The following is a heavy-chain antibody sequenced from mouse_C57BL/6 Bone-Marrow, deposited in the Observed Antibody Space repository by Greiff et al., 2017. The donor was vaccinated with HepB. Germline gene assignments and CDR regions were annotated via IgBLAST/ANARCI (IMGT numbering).Heavy chain of an antibody. V-gene: IGHV3-1*01. CDR3: ARDRVYYGMDY. D-gene: IGHD3-3*01. J-gene: IGHJ4*01. CDR2: ISYSGST. Sequence: VQLQQSGPGMVKPSQSLSLTCTVTGYSITSGYDWHWIRHFPGNKLEWMGYISYSGSTNYNPSLKSRISITHDTSKNHFFLKLNSVTTEDTATYYCARDRVYYGMDYWGQGTSVTVSS. CDR1: GYSITSGYD.